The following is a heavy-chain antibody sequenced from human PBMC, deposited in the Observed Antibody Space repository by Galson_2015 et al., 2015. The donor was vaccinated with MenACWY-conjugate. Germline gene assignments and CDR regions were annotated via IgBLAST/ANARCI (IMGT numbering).Heavy chain of an antibody. V-gene: IGHV1-2*04. J-gene: IGHJ4*02. CDR2: INPNSGDT. D-gene: IGHD3-10*01. CDR1: GYSFPGYY. CDR3: AKGYYYGSGSSPFDY. Sequence: SVKVSCKASGYSFPGYYISWVRQAPGQGPEWMGRINPNSGDTNYAQKFQGWVTMTRDTSISTAYMELIRLTSDDTAVYYCAKGYYYGSGSSPFDYWGQGTLVTVSS.